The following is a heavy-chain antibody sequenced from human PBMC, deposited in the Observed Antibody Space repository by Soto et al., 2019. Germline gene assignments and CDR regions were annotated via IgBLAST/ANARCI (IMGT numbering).Heavy chain of an antibody. CDR3: AMVDVYVTPSPQDV. J-gene: IGHJ6*02. V-gene: IGHV1-18*01. Sequence: QVQLVQSGAEVKNPGASVKVSCKASGYTFTRYGIGWARQAPGQGLEWMGWINTYNGNTNYAQNVQGRVTLTTDTSTSTASMDLRSLRSNDTAIYYCAMVDVYVTPSPQDVWGQGTTVSVSS. D-gene: IGHD3-16*01. CDR2: INTYNGNT. CDR1: GYTFTRYG.